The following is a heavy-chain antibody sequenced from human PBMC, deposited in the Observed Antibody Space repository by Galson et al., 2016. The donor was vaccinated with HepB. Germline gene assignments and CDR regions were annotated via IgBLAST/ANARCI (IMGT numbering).Heavy chain of an antibody. CDR2: IYPPDSDT. CDR1: GYTFTAYW. CDR3: TRHSYFDF. Sequence: QSGAEVKKPGESLRISCKGSGYTFTAYWIGWVRQMPGKGLEWIAIIYPPDSDTKYNPSFQGQVTISVDKSINTAYLQWSSLKASDSAMYYCTRHSYFDFWGQGTLVTVSS. D-gene: IGHD3-10*01. J-gene: IGHJ4*02. V-gene: IGHV5-51*01.